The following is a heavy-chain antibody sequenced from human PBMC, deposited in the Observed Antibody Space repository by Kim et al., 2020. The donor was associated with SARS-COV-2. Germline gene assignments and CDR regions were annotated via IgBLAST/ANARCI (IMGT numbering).Heavy chain of an antibody. V-gene: IGHV3-23*01. CDR3: AKDRWYCSSTSCPYYFDY. J-gene: IGHJ4*02. Sequence: GGSLRLSCAASGFTFSSYAMSWVRQAPGKGLEWVSAISGSGGSTYYADSVKGRFTISRDNSKNTLYLQMNSLRAEDTAVYYCAKDRWYCSSTSCPYYFDYWGQGTLVTVSS. D-gene: IGHD2-2*01. CDR1: GFTFSSYA. CDR2: ISGSGGST.